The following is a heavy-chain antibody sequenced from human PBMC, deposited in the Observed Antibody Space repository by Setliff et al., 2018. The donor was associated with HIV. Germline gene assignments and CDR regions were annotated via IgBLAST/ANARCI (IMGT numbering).Heavy chain of an antibody. V-gene: IGHV5-51*01. D-gene: IGHD7-27*01. Sequence: PGESLKISCKGSGYSFPTYWIAWVRQMPGKGLEWMGVIYPDESDSRYNPSFRGQVTISADKSINTAYLQWSSPKASDTAMYYCARHLSATGTFDYWGQGTLVTVSS. J-gene: IGHJ4*02. CDR2: IYPDESDS. CDR3: ARHLSATGTFDY. CDR1: GYSFPTYW.